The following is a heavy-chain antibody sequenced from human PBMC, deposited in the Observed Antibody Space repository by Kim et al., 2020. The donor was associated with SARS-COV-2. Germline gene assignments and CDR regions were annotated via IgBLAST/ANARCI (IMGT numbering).Heavy chain of an antibody. CDR3: AKVYTLLTAYDI. CDR2: ISHDGSNV. Sequence: GGSLRLSCEASGFTFSDYGMHWIRQAPGKGLEWVAVISHDGSNVFYADSMKGRFTISRDNSKDTLYLQMNSLRPEDTGVYYCAKVYTLLTAYDIWGQGTLVTVSS. V-gene: IGHV3-30*18. D-gene: IGHD3-9*01. CDR1: GFTFSDYG. J-gene: IGHJ4*02.